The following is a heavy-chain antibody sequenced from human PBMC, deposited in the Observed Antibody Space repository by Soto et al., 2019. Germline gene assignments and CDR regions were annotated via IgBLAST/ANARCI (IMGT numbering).Heavy chain of an antibody. J-gene: IGHJ6*02. CDR1: GGSIRSGGYS. CDR2: IYHSGST. V-gene: IGHV4-30-2*01. Sequence: QLQLQESGSGLVKPSQTLSLTCAVSGGSIRSGGYSWSWIRQPPGKGMEWIGYIYHSGSTYYNLSLTSRVTMSVDRSMNQVSLKLSSVTAAGTAVYYCARAHYGDYGYGMDAWGQGTPVTVSS. CDR3: ARAHYGDYGYGMDA. D-gene: IGHD4-17*01.